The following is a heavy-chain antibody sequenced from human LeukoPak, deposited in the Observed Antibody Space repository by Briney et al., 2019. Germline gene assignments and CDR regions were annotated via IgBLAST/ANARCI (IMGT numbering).Heavy chain of an antibody. Sequence: GGSLRLSCAASGFTFSSYAMSWVRQAPGKGLEGVSGISGSGTSTYYADSVKGRFTISRDNSKNTLYLQMNSLRAEDTAVYYCAKDPLYGGPGSPYYFDYWGQGTLVTVPS. CDR3: AKDPLYGGPGSPYYFDY. D-gene: IGHD3-10*01. V-gene: IGHV3-23*01. CDR1: GFTFSSYA. CDR2: ISGSGTST. J-gene: IGHJ4*02.